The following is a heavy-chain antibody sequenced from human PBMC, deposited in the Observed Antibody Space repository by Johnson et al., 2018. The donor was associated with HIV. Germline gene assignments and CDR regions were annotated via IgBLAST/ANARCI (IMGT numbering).Heavy chain of an antibody. CDR3: ARDYSMGSSGTARAFDI. V-gene: IGHV3-7*03. D-gene: IGHD6-13*01. Sequence: VQLVESGGGLVQPGGSLRLSCAASGFTFSAYWMTWVRQAPGKGLEWVAKIKQDGREKYYVDSVKGRFTISRDNAKNSLYLRMNSLRAEDTAVYYCARDYSMGSSGTARAFDIWGQVTMVTVSS. J-gene: IGHJ3*02. CDR2: IKQDGREK. CDR1: GFTFSAYW.